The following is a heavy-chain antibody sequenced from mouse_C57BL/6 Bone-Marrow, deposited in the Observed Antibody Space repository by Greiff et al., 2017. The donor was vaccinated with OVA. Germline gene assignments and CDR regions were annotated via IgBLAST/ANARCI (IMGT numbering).Heavy chain of an antibody. CDR2: SRNKANDYTP. CDR3: GRDAKGAGNYVRFAY. J-gene: IGHJ3*01. CDR1: GFTFSDFY. V-gene: IGHV7-1*01. Sequence: EVKVVESGGGLVQSGRSLRLSCATSGFTFSDFYMEWVRQAPGKGLEWIAASRNKANDYTPEYSASVKAPFIVARDTSQSILYRQMNDLRAEDTAMYYCGRDAKGAGNYVRFAYWGQGTLVTVSA. D-gene: IGHD2-1*01.